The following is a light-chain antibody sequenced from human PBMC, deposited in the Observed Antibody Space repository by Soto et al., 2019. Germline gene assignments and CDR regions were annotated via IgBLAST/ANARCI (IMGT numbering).Light chain of an antibody. CDR1: RGISNY. J-gene: IGKJ4*01. Sequence: IQLTQSPSSLSASVGDRVTITCRASRGISNYLVWYQQKPGKAPKLLIYAASTLQSGVPSRFSGSGSGTDFTLTISSLQPEDFATYYCHHLNGYPQTFGGGTKVEIK. CDR3: HHLNGYPQT. V-gene: IGKV1-9*01. CDR2: AAS.